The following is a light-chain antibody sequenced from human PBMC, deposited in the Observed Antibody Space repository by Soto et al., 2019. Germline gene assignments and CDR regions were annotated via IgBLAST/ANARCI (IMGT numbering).Light chain of an antibody. V-gene: IGLV2-14*01. CDR2: DVS. CDR1: SSYVGGYNY. CDR3: SSYTSSSTPI. J-gene: IGLJ1*01. Sequence: QSVLAQPASVSGSPGQSITISCTGTSSYVGGYNYVSWYQQHPGKAPKLMIYDVSNRPPGVSNRFSGSKSGNTASLTISGLQAEDEADYYCSSYTSSSTPIFGTGTKVTVL.